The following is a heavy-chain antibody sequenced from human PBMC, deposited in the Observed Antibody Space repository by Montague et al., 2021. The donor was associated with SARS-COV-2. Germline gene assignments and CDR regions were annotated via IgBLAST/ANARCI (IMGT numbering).Heavy chain of an antibody. Sequence: SLRLSCAASGFTVSSNYMSWVRQAPGKGLEWVSLIYSSGRTSYADSVKGRFTMSRDNSKNTLYLQRNSLRAEDTAVYYCARDFGESRDHWGQGTLVTVSS. V-gene: IGHV3-53*01. D-gene: IGHD3-10*01. CDR1: GFTVSSNY. J-gene: IGHJ4*02. CDR3: ARDFGESRDH. CDR2: IYSSGRT.